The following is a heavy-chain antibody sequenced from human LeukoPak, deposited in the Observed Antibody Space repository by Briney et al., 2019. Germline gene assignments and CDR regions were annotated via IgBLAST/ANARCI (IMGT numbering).Heavy chain of an antibody. D-gene: IGHD3-10*01. V-gene: IGHV4-4*07. J-gene: IGHJ5*02. CDR2: IYTSGST. CDR3: ARGLVTMVRGVTAMGWFDP. Sequence: SETLSLTCTVSGGSISSYYWSWIRQPAGKGLEWIGRIYTSGSTNYNPSLKSRVTISVDTSKNQFSLKLSSVTAADTAVYYCARGLVTMVRGVTAMGWFDPWGQGTLVTVSS. CDR1: GGSISSYY.